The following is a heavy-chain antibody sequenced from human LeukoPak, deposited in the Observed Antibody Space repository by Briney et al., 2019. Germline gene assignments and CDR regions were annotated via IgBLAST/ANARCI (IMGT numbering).Heavy chain of an antibody. CDR3: ARGGNTYYYDSSGLADY. CDR1: GYTFTSYD. D-gene: IGHD3-22*01. CDR2: MNPNSGNT. J-gene: IGHJ4*02. V-gene: IGHV1-8*01. Sequence: GASVKVSCKASGYTFTSYDMNWVRQATGQGLEWMGWMNPNSGNTGYAQKFQGRVTMTRNTSISTAYMELSSLRSEDTAVYYCARGGNTYYYDSSGLADYWGQGTLVTVSS.